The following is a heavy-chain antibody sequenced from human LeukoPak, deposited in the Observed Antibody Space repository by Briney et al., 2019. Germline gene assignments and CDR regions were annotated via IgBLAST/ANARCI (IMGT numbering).Heavy chain of an antibody. J-gene: IGHJ4*02. V-gene: IGHV4-39*07. D-gene: IGHD6-6*01. Sequence: SETLSLTCTVSGGSISSSSYYWGWIRQPPGKGLEWIGSIYYSGSTYYNPSLKSRVTISVDTSKNQLSLKLSSVTAADTAVYYCARAASIAADYWGQGTLVTVSS. CDR3: ARAASIAADY. CDR1: GGSISSSSYY. CDR2: IYYSGST.